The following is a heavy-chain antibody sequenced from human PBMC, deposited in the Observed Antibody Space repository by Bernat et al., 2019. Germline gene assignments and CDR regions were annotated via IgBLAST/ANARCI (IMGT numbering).Heavy chain of an antibody. J-gene: IGHJ5*02. CDR1: GFTFSSYE. D-gene: IGHD2-15*01. V-gene: IGHV3-48*03. Sequence: EVLLVESGGGLVQPGGSLRLSCAASGFTFSSYEMNWVRQAPGKGLEWVSYISSSGSTIYYADSVKGRFTISRDNSKNTLYLQMNSLRAEDTAVYYCASLRRYCSGGSCYSIGFDPWGQGTLVTVSS. CDR3: ASLRRYCSGGSCYSIGFDP. CDR2: ISSSGSTI.